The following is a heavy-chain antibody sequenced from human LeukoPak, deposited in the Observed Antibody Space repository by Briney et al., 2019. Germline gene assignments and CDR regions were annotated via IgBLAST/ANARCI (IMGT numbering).Heavy chain of an antibody. J-gene: IGHJ4*02. CDR1: GYTFTSYD. V-gene: IGHV1-8*01. Sequence: EASVKVSCKASGYTFTSYDINWVRQATGQGLEWMGWMNPNSGNTGYAQKFQGRVTMTRNTSISTAYMELSSLRSEDTAVYYCARDLIGPAITIEVAYYFDYWGQGTLVTVSS. CDR2: MNPNSGNT. CDR3: ARDLIGPAITIEVAYYFDY. D-gene: IGHD6-19*01.